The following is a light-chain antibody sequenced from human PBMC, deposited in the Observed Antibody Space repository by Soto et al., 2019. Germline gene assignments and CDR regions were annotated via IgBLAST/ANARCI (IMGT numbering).Light chain of an antibody. V-gene: IGKV3-20*01. Sequence: EIVLTQSPGTLSLSPGQRATLSCRASESISRDYLAWYQQRLGQAPRLLIYGASSGATGIPDRFSGSGSGTDFTLTISRLEPEAFAIYYCQQYGGVPYPFGQGTKLEIK. J-gene: IGKJ2*01. CDR3: QQYGGVPYP. CDR2: GAS. CDR1: ESISRDY.